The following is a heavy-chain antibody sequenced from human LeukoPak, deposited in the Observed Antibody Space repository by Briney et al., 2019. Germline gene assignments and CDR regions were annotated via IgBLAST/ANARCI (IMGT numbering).Heavy chain of an antibody. CDR3: AREGGYSY. J-gene: IGHJ4*02. CDR1: GFTFSSYS. V-gene: IGHV3-48*01. D-gene: IGHD3-22*01. Sequence: GGSLRLSCAVSGFTFSSYSMNWVRQAPGKGLEWVSYISSSSSTIYYADSVKGRFTISRDNAKNSLYLQMNSLRAEDTAVYYCAREGGYSYWGQGTLVTVSS. CDR2: ISSSSSTI.